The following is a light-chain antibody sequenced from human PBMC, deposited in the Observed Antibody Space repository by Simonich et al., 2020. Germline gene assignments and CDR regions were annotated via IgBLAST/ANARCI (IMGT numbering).Light chain of an antibody. CDR2: DAS. Sequence: EIVLTQSPATLSLSPGERATLSCRASPSVSSDLAWYQPKPGQATRLLIYDASNRATGIPARFSGSGSGTDFTLTISSLEPEDFAVYYCQQRSNWYTFGQGTKLEIK. CDR3: QQRSNWYT. J-gene: IGKJ2*01. V-gene: IGKV3-11*01. CDR1: PSVSSD.